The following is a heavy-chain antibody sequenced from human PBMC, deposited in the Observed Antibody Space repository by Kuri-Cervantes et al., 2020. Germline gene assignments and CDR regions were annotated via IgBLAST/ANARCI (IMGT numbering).Heavy chain of an antibody. CDR3: ARDRTAAAGTTFDY. J-gene: IGHJ4*02. CDR2: ISSFGGST. Sequence: GGSLRPSCAASGFSFSDYALSWVRQAPGKGLEWGAIISSFGGSTYYADSVKGRFTISRDNSKDTLYLQMNSLRAEDTAVYYCARDRTAAAGTTFDYWGQGTLVTVSS. CDR1: GFSFSDYA. V-gene: IGHV3-23*01. D-gene: IGHD6-13*01.